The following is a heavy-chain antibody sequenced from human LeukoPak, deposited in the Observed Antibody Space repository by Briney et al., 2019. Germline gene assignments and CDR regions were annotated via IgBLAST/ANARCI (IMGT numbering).Heavy chain of an antibody. D-gene: IGHD6-13*01. V-gene: IGHV4-59*01. CDR2: IYYSGSI. J-gene: IGHJ4*02. CDR1: AGSISSNY. CDR3: ARHQAAAGTGVVGATIYFDY. Sequence: PSATLSLTRTLAAGSISSNYWSSIRQHPGKCLVCLRYIYYSGSINYNPLLKIPVTISLDSSKNQFSLELSSVSAADTDVYYCARHQAAAGTGVVGATIYFDYWGEGTLVTVSS.